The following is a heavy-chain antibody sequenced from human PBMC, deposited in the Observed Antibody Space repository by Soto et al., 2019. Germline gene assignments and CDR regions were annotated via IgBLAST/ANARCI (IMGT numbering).Heavy chain of an antibody. V-gene: IGHV1-69*05. Sequence: GASVKVSCKASGGTFSSYAISWVRQAPGQGLEWMGGIIPIFGTANYAQKFQGRVTITRDTSASTAYMELSSLRSEDTTVYYCARDLGGGTDYWGQGTLVTVSS. CDR1: GGTFSSYA. J-gene: IGHJ4*02. CDR3: ARDLGGGTDY. CDR2: IIPIFGTA. D-gene: IGHD2-15*01.